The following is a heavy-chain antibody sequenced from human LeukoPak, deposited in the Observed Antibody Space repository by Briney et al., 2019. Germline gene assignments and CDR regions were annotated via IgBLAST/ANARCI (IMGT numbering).Heavy chain of an antibody. V-gene: IGHV3-23*01. J-gene: IGHJ4*02. D-gene: IGHD1-26*01. CDR1: GFTVSSNY. CDR2: ISGSGGTT. Sequence: GGSLRLSCAASGFTVSSNYMSWVRQAPGKGLEWVSDISGSGGTTYSADSVKGRFTISRDNSKNTLYLQMDSLRVEDTAVYFCAKDYRGSFTDWGQGTLVTVSS. CDR3: AKDYRGSFTD.